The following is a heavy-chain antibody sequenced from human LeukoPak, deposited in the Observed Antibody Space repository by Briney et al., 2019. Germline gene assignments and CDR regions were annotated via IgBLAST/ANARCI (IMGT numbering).Heavy chain of an antibody. CDR2: IGNGGSNIM. CDR3: ARDKSNKGHDC. J-gene: IGHJ4*02. V-gene: IGHV3-11*01. Sequence: GGSLRLSCAASGFTLSDYYMTWIRQAPGKGLEWISYIGNGGSNIMLYADSVKGRFTVFRDYAKNALYLQMNSLRAEDTAVYYCARDKSNKGHDCWGQGTLVTVSS. CDR1: GFTLSDYY.